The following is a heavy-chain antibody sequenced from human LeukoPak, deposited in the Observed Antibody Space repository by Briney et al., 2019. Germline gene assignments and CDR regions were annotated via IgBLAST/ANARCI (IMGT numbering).Heavy chain of an antibody. CDR2: IYYSGST. CDR3: ARHQYAFPVGYFDY. Sequence: SETLSLTCTVSGGSISSSSYYWGWIRQPPGKGLEWIGSIYYSGSTYYNPSLKSRVTISVDTSKNQFSLKLSSVTAADTAAYYCARHQYAFPVGYFDYWGQGTLVTVSS. J-gene: IGHJ4*02. V-gene: IGHV4-39*01. D-gene: IGHD1-26*01. CDR1: GGSISSSSYY.